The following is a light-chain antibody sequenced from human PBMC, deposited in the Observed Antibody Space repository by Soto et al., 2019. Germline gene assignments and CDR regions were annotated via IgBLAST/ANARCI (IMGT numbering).Light chain of an antibody. CDR3: MQGTHLPPYT. J-gene: IGKJ2*01. CDR1: QSLVHSDGDTY. CDR2: RVS. V-gene: IGKV2-30*02. Sequence: DVVMTQSPLSLPVNLGEPAAISCRSTQSLVHSDGDTYLSWFHQRPGQSPRRLIFRVSKRDFGVPPRFIGSGSGTDFTLDITSVEAEDVGVYYRMQGTHLPPYTFGQGTRLEIK.